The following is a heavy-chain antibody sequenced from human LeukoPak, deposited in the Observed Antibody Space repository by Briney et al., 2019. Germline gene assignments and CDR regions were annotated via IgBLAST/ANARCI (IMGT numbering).Heavy chain of an antibody. D-gene: IGHD3-22*01. CDR1: GFTFNNYA. CDR3: AKDCGTTYSYDSGGRYHSWDHNWFDP. CDR2: ISGSGGNT. V-gene: IGHV3-23*01. Sequence: PGGSLRLSCAASGFTFNNYAMNRVRQAPGKGLEWGSGISGSGGNTYYADSVKGRFTISRDNADNTLYLQMTSLRAEDSAVYYCAKDCGTTYSYDSGGRYHSWDHNWFDPWGQGTLVIVSS. J-gene: IGHJ5*02.